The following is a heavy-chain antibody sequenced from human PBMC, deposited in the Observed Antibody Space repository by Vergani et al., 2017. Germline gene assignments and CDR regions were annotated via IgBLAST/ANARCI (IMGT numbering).Heavy chain of an antibody. CDR1: GGSISSYY. CDR2: IYYSGST. Sequence: QVQLQESGPGLVKTSETLSLTCTVSGGSISSYYWSWIRQPPGKGLEWIGYIYYSGSTNYNPSLKSRVTISVDTSKNQFSLKLSSVTAADTAVYYCARVLRCLENQGYYAYYYRDVWGKGSTVTVAS. J-gene: IGHJ6*03. CDR3: ARVLRCLENQGYYAYYYRDV. D-gene: IGHD3-3*01. V-gene: IGHV4-59*01.